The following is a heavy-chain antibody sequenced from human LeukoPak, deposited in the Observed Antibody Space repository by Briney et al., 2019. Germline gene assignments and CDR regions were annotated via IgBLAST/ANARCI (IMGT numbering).Heavy chain of an antibody. CDR3: ARGRSVGATSIDY. D-gene: IGHD1-26*01. CDR2: MNPNSGDT. J-gene: IGHJ4*02. Sequence: RRASVKISCRTSGYTFSNYHINWVRQATGQGLEWMGWMNPNSGDTGYAQKFQGRVTMTRNTSISSAYMELSSLRSEDTAVYYCARGRSVGATSIDYWGQGTLVTVSS. V-gene: IGHV1-8*02. CDR1: GYTFSNYH.